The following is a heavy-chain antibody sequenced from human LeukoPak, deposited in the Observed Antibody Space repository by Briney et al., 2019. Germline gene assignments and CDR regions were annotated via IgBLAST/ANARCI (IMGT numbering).Heavy chain of an antibody. Sequence: GGSLRLSCAASGFTFSSYWMSWVRQAPGKGLEWVANIKRDGSEKYYVDSVKGRFTISRDNAKNPLYLQMNSLRAEDTAVYYCARVKRSLRCFEDGYYGMDVWGKGTTVTVSS. D-gene: IGHD3-9*01. CDR2: IKRDGSEK. CDR1: GFTFSSYW. J-gene: IGHJ6*04. CDR3: ARVKRSLRCFEDGYYGMDV. V-gene: IGHV3-7*03.